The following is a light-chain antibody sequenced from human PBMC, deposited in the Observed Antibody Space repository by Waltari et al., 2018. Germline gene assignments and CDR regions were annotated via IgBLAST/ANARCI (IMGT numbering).Light chain of an antibody. CDR3: MQSIHWPWT. Sequence: DVVMTQSPLSLPVSLGQPASISCRSSRSLVHSDGNTYLNWFQQRPGQSPRRLIYKVSNRDSGVPDRFSGSGSGADFTLKISRVEAEYVGIYYCMQSIHWPWTFGQGTKVEIK. V-gene: IGKV2-30*02. J-gene: IGKJ1*01. CDR2: KVS. CDR1: RSLVHSDGNTY.